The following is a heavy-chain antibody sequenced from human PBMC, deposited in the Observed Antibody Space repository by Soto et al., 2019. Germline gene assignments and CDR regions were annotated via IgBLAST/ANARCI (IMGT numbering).Heavy chain of an antibody. D-gene: IGHD2-15*01. V-gene: IGHV3-33*01. J-gene: IGHJ4*02. Sequence: PGGSLRLSCAASGFTFSSYGMHWVRQAPGKVLEWVAVIWYDGSNNYYADSVKGRFTISRDNSKNTLYLQMNSLRAEDTAVYYCARGSAAPHQIYYFDYWGQGTLVTVSS. CDR2: IWYDGSNN. CDR3: ARGSAAPHQIYYFDY. CDR1: GFTFSSYG.